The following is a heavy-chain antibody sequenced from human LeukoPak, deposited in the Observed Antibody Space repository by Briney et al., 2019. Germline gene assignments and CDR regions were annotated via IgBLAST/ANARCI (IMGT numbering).Heavy chain of an antibody. Sequence: GASVKVSCKVSGYTLTELSMHWVRQAPGKGLEWMGGFDPEDGETIYAQKFQGRVTMTEDTSTDTAYMELSSLRSEDTAVYYCATDLRYCSSTSCYRRRNWFDPWGQGTLVTVSS. CDR3: ATDLRYCSSTSCYRRRNWFDP. CDR1: GYTLTELS. D-gene: IGHD2-2*02. V-gene: IGHV1-24*01. CDR2: FDPEDGET. J-gene: IGHJ5*02.